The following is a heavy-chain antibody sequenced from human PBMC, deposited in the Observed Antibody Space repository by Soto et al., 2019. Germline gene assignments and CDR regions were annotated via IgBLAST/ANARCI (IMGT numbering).Heavy chain of an antibody. V-gene: IGHV1-69*08. CDR3: ARDDPIVCTFSGYEAIDY. CDR2: IIPLLDIA. J-gene: IGHJ4*02. Sequence: QVQLVQSGAEVKKPGSSVKVSCKTSGGTFSNDIITWVRQAPGQGLEWMGRIIPLLDIANYAQKFQGRVTNTEDKSSSTAKMELNTTRTDDTAVYYCARDDPIVCTFSGYEAIDYWGQGTLVTVSS. CDR1: GGTFSNDI. D-gene: IGHD5-12*01.